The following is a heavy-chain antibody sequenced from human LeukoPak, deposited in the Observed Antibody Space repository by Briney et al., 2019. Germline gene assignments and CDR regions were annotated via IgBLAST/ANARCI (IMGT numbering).Heavy chain of an antibody. CDR2: IGGSGDKT. CDR1: GFTFNRNA. D-gene: IGHD6-19*01. J-gene: IGHJ4*02. Sequence: GGSLRLSCAASGFTFNRNAISWVRLAPGKGLEWVSTIGGSGDKTFYADSVKGRFTISRDNSKNMVHLQMNSLTGEDTALYYCVRRGDASSGWGDHDFWGQGALVTVSS. CDR3: VRRGDASSGWGDHDF. V-gene: IGHV3-23*01.